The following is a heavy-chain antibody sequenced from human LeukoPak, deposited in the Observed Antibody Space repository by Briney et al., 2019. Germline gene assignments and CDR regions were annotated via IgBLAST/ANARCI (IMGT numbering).Heavy chain of an antibody. J-gene: IGHJ6*02. CDR1: GFTFSSYG. CDR2: IWYDGSNK. CDR3: ARDRLAGYYIYYYYYGMDV. V-gene: IGHV3-33*01. Sequence: PGRSLRLSCAASGFTFSSYGMHWVRQAPGKGLEWVAVIWYDGSNKYYADSVKGRFTISRDNSKNTLYLQMNSLRAEDTAVYYCARDRLAGYYIYYYYYGMDVWGQGTTVTVSS. D-gene: IGHD3-9*01.